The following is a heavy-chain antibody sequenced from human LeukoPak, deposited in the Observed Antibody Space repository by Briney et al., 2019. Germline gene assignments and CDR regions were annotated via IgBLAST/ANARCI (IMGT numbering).Heavy chain of an antibody. CDR3: ARGSLIAASARDGFDI. Sequence: MPSETLSLTCSVSGGAIRGGYYWGWIRQPPGKGLEWIGYIYYSGSPFYSPSLRSRATISVDTSKSQFSLSLTSMTAADTAIYYCARGSLIAASARDGFDIWGPGTLVTVSS. J-gene: IGHJ3*02. D-gene: IGHD6-6*01. CDR1: GGAIRGGYY. CDR2: IYYSGSP. V-gene: IGHV4-31*03.